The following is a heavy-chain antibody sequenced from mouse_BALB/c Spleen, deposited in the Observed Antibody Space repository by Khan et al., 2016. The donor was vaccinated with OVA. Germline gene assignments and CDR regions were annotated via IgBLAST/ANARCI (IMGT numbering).Heavy chain of an antibody. CDR3: AREGACYGYVGCFAY. CDR1: GYTFTTYT. D-gene: IGHD2-14*01. J-gene: IGHJ3*01. Sequence: VQLQESGAELARPGASVKMSCKASGYTFTTYTIHWVKQRPGQGLEWIGYIIPSNDYTNYNQKFKDRATLTADKSSSTAYMQLSSLTSEDSAVXYGAREGACYGYVGCFAYWGQGTLVTVSA. CDR2: IIPSNDYT. V-gene: IGHV1-4*01.